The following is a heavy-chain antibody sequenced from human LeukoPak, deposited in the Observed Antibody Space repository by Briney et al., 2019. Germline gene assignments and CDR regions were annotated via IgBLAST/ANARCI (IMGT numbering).Heavy chain of an antibody. CDR2: IYHSGST. D-gene: IGHD3-10*01. CDR3: ARGYGSGKYYFDY. J-gene: IGHJ4*02. Sequence: SQTLSLTCAVSGGSISSGGYSWSWIRQPPGKGLEWIGYIYHSGSTYYNPSLKGRVTISVDRSKNQFSLKLSPVTAADTAVYYCARGYGSGKYYFDYWGQGTLVTVSS. CDR1: GGSISSGGYS. V-gene: IGHV4-30-2*01.